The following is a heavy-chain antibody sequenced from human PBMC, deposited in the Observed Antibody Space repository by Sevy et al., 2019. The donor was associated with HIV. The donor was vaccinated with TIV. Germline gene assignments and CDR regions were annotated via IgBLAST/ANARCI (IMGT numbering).Heavy chain of an antibody. CDR3: STEGLYCSGGSCSSEGFDF. V-gene: IGHV3-15*01. Sequence: GGYLRLSCAASGFTFTNVWMSWVRQAPGKGLEWVAHIKSKTDGGTTDYAAPVRGRLTISRDNSKNKLYQQMNSLKTEDTAVYYCSTEGLYCSGGSCSSEGFDFWGQGTLVTVSS. J-gene: IGHJ4*02. CDR1: GFTFTNVW. D-gene: IGHD2-15*01. CDR2: IKSKTDGGTT.